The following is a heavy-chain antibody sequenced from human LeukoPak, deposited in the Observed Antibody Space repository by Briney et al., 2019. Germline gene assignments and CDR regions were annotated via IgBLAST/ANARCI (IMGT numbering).Heavy chain of an antibody. CDR3: AKYIRDSGTYNFDY. CDR1: GGSITNSY. CDR2: VYSTGST. Sequence: NPSETLSLTCTVYGGSITNSYWSWIRQPPGKRLEWLGYVYSTGSTNYNPSFQSRVTMSVDPSKNQFSLKLTSVTAADTALYYCAKYIRDSGTYNFDYWGQGTLVTVSS. V-gene: IGHV4-59*01. J-gene: IGHJ4*02. D-gene: IGHD1-14*01.